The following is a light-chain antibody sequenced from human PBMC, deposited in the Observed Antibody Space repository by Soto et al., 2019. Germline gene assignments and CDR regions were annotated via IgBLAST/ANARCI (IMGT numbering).Light chain of an antibody. CDR3: QQYGTSEII. CDR2: GAS. J-gene: IGKJ5*01. Sequence: EIVLTQSPATLSVSPGERVTLSCRASQSVSDNLAWYQQKPGQAPRLLIYGASIRATDIPARFSGSGSGTEFSLTISRLETEDFAVFYCQQYGTSEIIFGQGTRLEIK. V-gene: IGKV3D-15*01. CDR1: QSVSDN.